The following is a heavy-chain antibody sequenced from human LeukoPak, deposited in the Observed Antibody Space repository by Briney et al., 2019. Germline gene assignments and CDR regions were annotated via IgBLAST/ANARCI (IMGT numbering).Heavy chain of an antibody. J-gene: IGHJ4*02. D-gene: IGHD3-22*01. CDR3: AQTVNYDSSGYYYFDY. Sequence: GSSVTVSCKASGGTFSSYAISWVRQAPGQGLEWMGGIIPIFGTANYAQKFQGRVTITADESTSTAYMELSSLRSEDTAVYYCAQTVNYDSSGYYYFDYWGQGTLVTVSS. CDR2: IIPIFGTA. V-gene: IGHV1-69*01. CDR1: GGTFSSYA.